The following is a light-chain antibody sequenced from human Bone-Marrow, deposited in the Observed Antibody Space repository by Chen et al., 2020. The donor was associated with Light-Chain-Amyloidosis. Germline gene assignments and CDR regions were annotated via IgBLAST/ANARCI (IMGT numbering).Light chain of an antibody. V-gene: IGKV3-20*01. CDR2: GSS. Sequence: IVLTHSPGTLSLSLGEGANLPCRASQTISSNYLTWYQQKFGQAPRLLIYGSSSRATGIPDRFTGSGSGTDFTLTINRLEPEDFAMYYCQQYGTSPLTFGGGTKVEIK. J-gene: IGKJ4*01. CDR1: QTISSNY. CDR3: QQYGTSPLT.